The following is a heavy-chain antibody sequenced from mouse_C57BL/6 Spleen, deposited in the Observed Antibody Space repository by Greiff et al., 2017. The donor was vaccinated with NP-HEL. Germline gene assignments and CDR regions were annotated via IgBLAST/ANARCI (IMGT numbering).Heavy chain of an antibody. V-gene: IGHV1-82*01. J-gene: IGHJ4*01. Sequence: QVQLQQSGPELVKPGASVKISCKASGYAFSSSWMNWVKQRPGKGLEWIGRIYPGDGDTNYNGKFKGKATLTADKSSSTAYMQLSSLTSEDSAVYFCARRDSSGFRAMDYWGQGTSVTVSS. D-gene: IGHD3-2*02. CDR2: IYPGDGDT. CDR3: ARRDSSGFRAMDY. CDR1: GYAFSSSW.